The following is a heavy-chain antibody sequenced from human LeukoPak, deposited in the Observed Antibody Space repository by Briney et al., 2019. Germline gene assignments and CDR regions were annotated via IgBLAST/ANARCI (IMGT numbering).Heavy chain of an antibody. V-gene: IGHV3-9*03. CDR2: ISWNSGSI. J-gene: IGHJ4*02. CDR3: AKETSGSYQYYFDY. CDR1: GFTFYDYA. Sequence: GGSLRLSCAASGFTFYDYAMHWLRQAPGKGLEWVSGISWNSGSIDYADSVKGRFTISRDNDKNSLYLQMNSLRAEDMALYYCAKETSGSYQYYFDYWGQGTLVTVSS. D-gene: IGHD1-26*01.